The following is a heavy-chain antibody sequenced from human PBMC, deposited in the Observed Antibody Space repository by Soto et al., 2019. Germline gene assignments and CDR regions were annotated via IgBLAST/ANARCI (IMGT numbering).Heavy chain of an antibody. D-gene: IGHD3-10*01. Sequence: EVQLVESGGGLVKPGGSLRLSCAASGFTFSNAWMSWVRQAPGKGLEWVGRIKSKTDGGTTDYAAHVKGRFPIQRDESKNTLYLKMNNLKTEDKAVYYCTTDLSLSALWFWEPTYYYYYMDVWGKGTTVTVSS. V-gene: IGHV3-15*01. CDR2: IKSKTDGGTT. J-gene: IGHJ6*03. CDR1: GFTFSNAW. CDR3: TTDLSLSALWFWEPTYYYYYMDV.